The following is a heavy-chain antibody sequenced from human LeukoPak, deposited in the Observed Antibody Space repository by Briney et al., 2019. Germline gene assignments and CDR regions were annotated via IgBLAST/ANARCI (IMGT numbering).Heavy chain of an antibody. CDR1: GFTFNRYE. CDR3: AKWFPGNMDV. D-gene: IGHD3-22*01. J-gene: IGHJ6*04. Sequence: GGSLRLSCEASGFTFNRYEFIWVRQAPGKGLEWVSYIHTSASTTYYADSVRGRFSISRDNAKSSLYLQMNSRRAEDTAVYYCAKWFPGNMDVWGKGTTVTVSS. CDR2: IHTSASTT. V-gene: IGHV3-48*03.